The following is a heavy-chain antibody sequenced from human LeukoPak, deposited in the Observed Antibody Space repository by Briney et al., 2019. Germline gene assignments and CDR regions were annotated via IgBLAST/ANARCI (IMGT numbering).Heavy chain of an antibody. CDR1: GGSISSSRHS. CDR2: MFYSGNT. D-gene: IGHD6-19*01. J-gene: IGHJ4*02. CDR3: ARHQYRSGSTYHFDS. Sequence: SETLSLTRTASGGSISSSRHSWGWIRPPPGKGLEWIGTMFYSGNTYHNSSLKSRVTMSVDTSKNLFSLKVTSMTAADTAVYYCARHQYRSGSTYHFDSWGQGTLVTVSS. V-gene: IGHV4-39*01.